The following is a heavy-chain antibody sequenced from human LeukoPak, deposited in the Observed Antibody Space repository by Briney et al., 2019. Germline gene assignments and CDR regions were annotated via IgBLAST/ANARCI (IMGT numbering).Heavy chain of an antibody. Sequence: GASVKVSCKASGYTFTGYYMHWVRQATGQGLEWMGWINPNSGGTNYAQKFQGRATMTRDTSISTAYMELSRLRSDDTAVYYCARGIRIVVVPAAIRFDYWGQGTLVTVSS. CDR1: GYTFTGYY. J-gene: IGHJ4*02. CDR3: ARGIRIVVVPAAIRFDY. D-gene: IGHD2-2*02. V-gene: IGHV1-2*02. CDR2: INPNSGGT.